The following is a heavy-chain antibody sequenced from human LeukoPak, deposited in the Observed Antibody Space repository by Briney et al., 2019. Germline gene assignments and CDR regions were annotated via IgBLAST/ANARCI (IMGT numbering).Heavy chain of an antibody. Sequence: PSETLSLTCAVYGGSFSGYYWSWIRQPPGKGLEWIGEINHSGSTNYNPPLKSRVTISVDTSKNQFSLKLSSVTAADTAVYYCARIVVVPAATPYYYYYGMDVWGQGTTVTVSS. CDR3: ARIVVVPAATPYYYYYGMDV. J-gene: IGHJ6*02. CDR1: GGSFSGYY. D-gene: IGHD2-2*01. CDR2: INHSGST. V-gene: IGHV4-34*01.